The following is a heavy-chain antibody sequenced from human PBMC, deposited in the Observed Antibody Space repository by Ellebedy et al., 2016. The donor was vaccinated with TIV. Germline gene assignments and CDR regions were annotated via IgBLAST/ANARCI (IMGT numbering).Heavy chain of an antibody. J-gene: IGHJ6*02. Sequence: MPSETLSLTCTVSGGSISSGGYYWSWIRQHPGKGLEWIGYIYYSGSTYYNPSLKSRVTISVDTSKNQFSLKLSSVTAADTAVYYCARDSGYCSSTSCYGMDVWGQGTTVTVSS. CDR3: ARDSGYCSSTSCYGMDV. V-gene: IGHV4-31*03. CDR1: GGSISSGGYY. CDR2: IYYSGST. D-gene: IGHD2-2*03.